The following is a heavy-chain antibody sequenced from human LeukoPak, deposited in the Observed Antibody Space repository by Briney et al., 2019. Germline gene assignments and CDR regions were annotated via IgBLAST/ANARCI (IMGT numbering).Heavy chain of an antibody. CDR2: IRSKAYGGTT. V-gene: IGHV3-49*04. J-gene: IGHJ4*02. Sequence: GGSLRLSCTASGFTFGDYAMNWVRQAPGKGLEWVGFIRSKAYGGTTEYAASVKGRFTISRDDSKYIAYLQMNSLKTEDTAVYYCNTDKSGPGYWGQGTLVTVSS. CDR1: GFTFGDYA. D-gene: IGHD5-12*01. CDR3: NTDKSGPGY.